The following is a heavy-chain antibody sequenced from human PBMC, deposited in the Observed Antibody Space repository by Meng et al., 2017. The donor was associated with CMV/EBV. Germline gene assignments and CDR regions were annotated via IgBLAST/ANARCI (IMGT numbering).Heavy chain of an antibody. D-gene: IGHD3-3*02. CDR3: ARGVPLGIRYSFDY. Sequence: QVQLVASGGEVKKPGDSVQASCKATGYTFTGYGISWVRQAPGQGLEWMGWSSVYNGHTNFAQNLQDRVTMTTDTSTSAAYVELRSLRSDDTAIYYCARGVPLGIRYSFDYWGQGTLVTVSS. CDR2: SSVYNGHT. J-gene: IGHJ4*01. V-gene: IGHV1-18*01. CDR1: GYTFTGYG.